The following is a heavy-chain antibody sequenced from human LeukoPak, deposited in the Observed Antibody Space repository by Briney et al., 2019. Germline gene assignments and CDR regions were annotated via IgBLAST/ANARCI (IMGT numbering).Heavy chain of an antibody. CDR3: ARDGNGYNNYDAFDI. J-gene: IGHJ3*02. CDR2: ISSSSSYI. Sequence: GGSLRPSCAASGFTFSSYSMNWVRQAPGKGLEWVSSISSSSSYIYYADSVKGRFTISRDNAKNSLYLQMNSLRAEDTAVYYCARDGNGYNNYDAFDIWGQGTMVTVSS. D-gene: IGHD5-24*01. V-gene: IGHV3-21*01. CDR1: GFTFSSYS.